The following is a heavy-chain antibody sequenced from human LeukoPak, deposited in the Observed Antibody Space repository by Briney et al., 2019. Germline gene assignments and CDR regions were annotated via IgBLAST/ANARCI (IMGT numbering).Heavy chain of an antibody. V-gene: IGHV4-59*12. J-gene: IGHJ4*02. Sequence: SETLSLTCTVSGGSISSYYWSWIRQPPGKGLEWIGYIYYSGSTNYNPSLKSRVTISVDTSKNQFSLKLSSVTAADTAVYYCARSGVVYGSGSYLDYWGQGTLVTVSS. CDR3: ARSGVVYGSGSYLDY. D-gene: IGHD3-10*01. CDR2: IYYSGST. CDR1: GGSISSYY.